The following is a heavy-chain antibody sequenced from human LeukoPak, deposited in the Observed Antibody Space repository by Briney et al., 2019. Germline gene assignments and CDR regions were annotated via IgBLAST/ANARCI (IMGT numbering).Heavy chain of an antibody. D-gene: IGHD2-21*02. V-gene: IGHV3-30*03. CDR3: ARDQAIVVVTAMDY. J-gene: IGHJ4*02. Sequence: GGSLRPSCAASGFTFSSYGMHWVRQAPGKGLEWVAVISYDGSNKYYADSVKGRFTISRDNSKNTLYLQMNSLRAEDTAVYYCARDQAIVVVTAMDYWGQGTLVTVSS. CDR1: GFTFSSYG. CDR2: ISYDGSNK.